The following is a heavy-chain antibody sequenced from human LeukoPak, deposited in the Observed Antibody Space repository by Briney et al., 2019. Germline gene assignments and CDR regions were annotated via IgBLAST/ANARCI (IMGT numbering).Heavy chain of an antibody. J-gene: IGHJ6*02. CDR2: IDSYGST. D-gene: IGHD1-14*01. CDR1: GFTFRSYW. V-gene: IGHV3-74*01. CDR3: AKVSGGGLYYDGMDV. Sequence: PGGSLRLSCAASGFTFRSYWMHWVRQAPGKGLVWVSRIDSYGSTNYADSVKGRFTISRDNAKNTLYLQMNSLRAEDTAVYYCAKVSGGGLYYDGMDVWGQGTTVTVSS.